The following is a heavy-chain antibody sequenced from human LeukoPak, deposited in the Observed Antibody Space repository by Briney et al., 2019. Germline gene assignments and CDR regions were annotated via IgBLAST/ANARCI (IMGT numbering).Heavy chain of an antibody. Sequence: SQTLSLTCNVSGVSVSDGRYYWTWIRQLPGKGLEWIGYKYYSGSAKYNPSLKSRLTISIDTSKNQFSLQLSSVTAADTATYYCPTPYCSGISCLDIFNMWGQGTRVTVSS. V-gene: IGHV4-31*03. D-gene: IGHD2-15*01. CDR2: KYYSGSA. CDR1: GVSVSDGRYY. CDR3: PTPYCSGISCLDIFNM. J-gene: IGHJ3*02.